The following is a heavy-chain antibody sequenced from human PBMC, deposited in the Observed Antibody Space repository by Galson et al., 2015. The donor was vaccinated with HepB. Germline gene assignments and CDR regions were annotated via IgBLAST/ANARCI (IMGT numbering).Heavy chain of an antibody. CDR3: ARYINTDIVLTPAANRYAFEI. Sequence: TFTSFDINWVRQATGQGLEWMGWMNPNSGNTGYAQKFQGRVTMTRNNSITTAYMELSGLRSDDTAVYYCARYINTDIVLTPAANRYAFEIWGQGTMLTVSS. CDR1: TFTSFD. V-gene: IGHV1-8*01. D-gene: IGHD2-8*01. CDR2: MNPNSGNT. J-gene: IGHJ3*02.